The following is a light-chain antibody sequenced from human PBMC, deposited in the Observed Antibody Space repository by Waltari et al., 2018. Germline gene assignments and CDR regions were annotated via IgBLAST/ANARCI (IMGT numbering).Light chain of an antibody. CDR1: SLRKYY. J-gene: IGLJ2*01. CDR2: GRY. CDR3: NSRDISAKHHVL. V-gene: IGLV3-19*01. Sequence: SSELTQEPAVSVALGQTVTITCQGDSLRKYYAGGYQQKPGQAPLLVIYGRYTRPSGIPDRFSASSSGDTASLTITGTQAEDEADYYCNSRDISAKHHVLFGGGTKLTVL.